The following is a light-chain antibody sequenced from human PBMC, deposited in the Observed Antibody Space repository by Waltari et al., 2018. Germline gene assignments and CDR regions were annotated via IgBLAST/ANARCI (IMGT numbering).Light chain of an antibody. CDR1: QTVSRN. V-gene: IGKV3-15*01. CDR2: GAS. Sequence: EVVMTQSPATLPVSPGERATLSCRASQTVSRNLAWYKQKPGQAPRLLIYGASTRATDIPARFSGSGSGTEFTLTISSLQSEDFAIYYCLQYDNWPPANTFGQGTKLEIK. CDR3: LQYDNWPPANT. J-gene: IGKJ2*01.